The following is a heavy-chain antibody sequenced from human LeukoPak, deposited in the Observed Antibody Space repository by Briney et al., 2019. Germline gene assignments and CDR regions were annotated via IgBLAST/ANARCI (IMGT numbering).Heavy chain of an antibody. J-gene: IGHJ4*02. CDR1: EFTFTNYA. CDR3: TKDFEPTYSDILTGYYPDN. Sequence: GGSLRLSCVASEFTFTNYAMSWVRQAPGKGLEGVSVISSSGGGTYYADSVKGRFTISRDNSKNTLYLQMNSLRAEDTAIYYCTKDFEPTYSDILTGYYPDNWGQGTLVTVSS. V-gene: IGHV3-23*01. CDR2: ISSSGGGT. D-gene: IGHD3-9*01.